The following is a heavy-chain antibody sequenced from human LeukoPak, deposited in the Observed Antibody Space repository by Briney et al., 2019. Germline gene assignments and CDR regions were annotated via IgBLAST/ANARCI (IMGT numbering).Heavy chain of an antibody. J-gene: IGHJ4*02. Sequence: PSETLSLTCTVSGGSISTYYWSWIRQHPGKGLEWIGYMYYSGSASGSANYNPSLKSRVIISGDTSKNQFSLKLSSVTAADTAVYYCARYSGIYGHDYWGQGTLVSVSS. CDR2: MYYSGSASGSA. CDR1: GGSISTYY. D-gene: IGHD3-10*01. V-gene: IGHV4-59*12. CDR3: ARYSGIYGHDY.